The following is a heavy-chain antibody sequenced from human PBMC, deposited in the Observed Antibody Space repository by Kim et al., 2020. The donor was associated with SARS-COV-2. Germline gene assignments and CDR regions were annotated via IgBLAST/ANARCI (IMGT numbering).Heavy chain of an antibody. CDR3: ARRRTYYYDSSGYLYYFDY. J-gene: IGHJ4*02. V-gene: IGHV7-4-1*02. CDR1: GYTFTSYA. CDR2: INTNTGNP. D-gene: IGHD3-22*01. Sequence: ASVKVSCKASGYTFTSYAMNWVRQAPGQGLEWMGWINTNTGNPTYAQGFTGRFVFSLDTSVSTAYLQISSLKAEDTAVYYCARRRTYYYDSSGYLYYFDYWGQGTLVTVSS.